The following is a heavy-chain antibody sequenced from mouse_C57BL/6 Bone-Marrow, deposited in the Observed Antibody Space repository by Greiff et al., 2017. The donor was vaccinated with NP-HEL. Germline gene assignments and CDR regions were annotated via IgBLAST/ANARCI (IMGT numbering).Heavy chain of an antibody. V-gene: IGHV14-1*01. Sequence: VQLKQSGAELVRPGASVKLSCTASGFNIKDYYMHWVKQRPEQGLEWIGRIDHEDGDTKYAPKFPGKATMTADTSSNTTYLQLSSLTSEDTAIYYGKAPSDYYGSSYLYYYATDYWCRGTAATVTS. CDR2: IDHEDGDT. CDR1: GFNIKDYY. CDR3: KAPSDYYGSSYLYYYATDY. D-gene: IGHD1-1*01. J-gene: IGHJ4*01.